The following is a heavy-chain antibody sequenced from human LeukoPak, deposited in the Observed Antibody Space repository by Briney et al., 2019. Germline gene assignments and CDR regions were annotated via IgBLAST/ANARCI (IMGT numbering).Heavy chain of an antibody. CDR2: ISTSGDTI. V-gene: IGHV3-11*01. CDR1: GFTFSDYY. Sequence: GGSLRLSCAASGFTFSDYYMGWIRQAPGKGLGWVSSISTSGDTIYYADSVKGRFTISRDNAKHSLYLQMNSLRAEDTAVYYCATSSYYGSGSDNWGQGTLVTVSS. CDR3: ATSSYYGSGSDN. J-gene: IGHJ4*02. D-gene: IGHD3-10*01.